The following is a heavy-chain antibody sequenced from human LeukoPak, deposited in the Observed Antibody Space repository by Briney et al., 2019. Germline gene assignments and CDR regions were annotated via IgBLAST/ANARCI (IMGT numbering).Heavy chain of an antibody. CDR1: GGSFSSYG. J-gene: IGHJ5*02. CDR2: IIPMLGRS. Sequence: ASVKVSCKASGGSFSSYGISWVRQAPGQGLEWMGGIIPMLGRSNYAQKFQGRVTISTDGSTSTAYMEMSSLRSEDTAVYYCAREDHTANNWFDPWGQGTLVTVSS. V-gene: IGHV1-69*05. D-gene: IGHD5-18*01. CDR3: AREDHTANNWFDP.